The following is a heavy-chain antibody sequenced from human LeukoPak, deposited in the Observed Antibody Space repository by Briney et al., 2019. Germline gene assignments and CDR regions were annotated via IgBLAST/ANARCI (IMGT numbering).Heavy chain of an antibody. D-gene: IGHD1-26*01. CDR2: IYYSGST. CDR3: ARQGAGGRAFDI. V-gene: IGHV4-39*01. CDR1: GGXISSSSDY. J-gene: IGHJ3*02. Sequence: PSETLSLTCTVSGGXISSSSDYWGWIRQPPGKGLEWIGSIYYSGSTYYNPSLKSRVTISVDTSKNQFSLRLSSVTAADTAVYYCARQGAGGRAFDIWGQGTMVSVSS.